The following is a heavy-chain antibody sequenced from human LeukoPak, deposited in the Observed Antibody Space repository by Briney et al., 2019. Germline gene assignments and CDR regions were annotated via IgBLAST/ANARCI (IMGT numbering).Heavy chain of an antibody. Sequence: GGSLRLSCAASGFTFSDSYMSWIRQAPGKGLEWVSYISRSGSTIYYADSVKGRFTISRDNAKNSLYLQMNSLRAEDTAVYYCARDDGYSSDSSVDHWGQGTQVSVSS. J-gene: IGHJ4*02. CDR3: ARDDGYSSDSSVDH. CDR1: GFTFSDSY. CDR2: ISRSGSTI. V-gene: IGHV3-11*01. D-gene: IGHD3-22*01.